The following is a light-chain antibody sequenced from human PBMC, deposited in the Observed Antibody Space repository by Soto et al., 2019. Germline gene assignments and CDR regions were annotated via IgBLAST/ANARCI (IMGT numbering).Light chain of an antibody. V-gene: IGKV3-20*01. Sequence: DIVLTQSPGTLSLSPRERATLSCRASQSVDSTSFAWYQQIPGQAPRLVIYGASTRPTGIPDRFSGSESGTDFTLTISRLAPEDSGVYYCQQPKTFGQGTKLELK. CDR2: GAS. CDR1: QSVDSTS. J-gene: IGKJ1*01. CDR3: QQPKT.